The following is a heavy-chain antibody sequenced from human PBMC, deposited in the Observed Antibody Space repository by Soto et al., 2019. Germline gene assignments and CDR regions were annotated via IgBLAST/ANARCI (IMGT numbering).Heavy chain of an antibody. CDR2: INPNSGGT. CDR3: AADRSISCFHFVFEI. J-gene: IGHJ3*02. Sequence: ASVKVSSKASGYTLTCQSLDWLRHSPGQGLGWMGWINPNSGGTNYAQKFQGWVTMTRDTSISTAYKELSRLRSDDTAVFYFAADRSISCFHFVFEIWVRGTMVTV. D-gene: IGHD6-13*01. V-gene: IGHV1-2*04. CDR1: GYTLTCQS.